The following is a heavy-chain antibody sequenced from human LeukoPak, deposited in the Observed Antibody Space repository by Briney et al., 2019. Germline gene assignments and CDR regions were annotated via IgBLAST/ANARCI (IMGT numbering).Heavy chain of an antibody. D-gene: IGHD6-13*01. CDR1: GFTFSSYA. CDR3: ARYSRSWYVPIFDY. J-gene: IGHJ4*02. V-gene: IGHV3-23*01. Sequence: PGGSLRLSCAASGFTFSSYAMSGVRQAPGKGLEWVAGISGSGESTDYADSVKGGFTISRDHSKPTLYLQMNRLRAEDTPVYYCARYSRSWYVPIFDYWGQGTLVTVSS. CDR2: ISGSGEST.